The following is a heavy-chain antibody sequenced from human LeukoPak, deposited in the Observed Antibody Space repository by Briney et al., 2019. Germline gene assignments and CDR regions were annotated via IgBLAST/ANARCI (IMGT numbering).Heavy chain of an antibody. CDR2: TRNKANSYTT. Sequence: VGSLRPSRAASGFTFSDHYMDWVRQAPGKGLGWASRTRNKANSYTTEYAASVKGRFTISRDDSKNSLYLQMNSLKTEDTAVYYCARRVGYSYGFYYYYYMDVWGKGTTVTVSS. J-gene: IGHJ6*03. CDR1: GFTFSDHY. V-gene: IGHV3-72*01. D-gene: IGHD5-18*01. CDR3: ARRVGYSYGFYYYYYMDV.